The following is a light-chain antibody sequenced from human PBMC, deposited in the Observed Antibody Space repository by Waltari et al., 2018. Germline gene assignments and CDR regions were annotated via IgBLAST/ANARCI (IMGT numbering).Light chain of an antibody. CDR3: QSYDTTLSVV. J-gene: IGLJ2*01. V-gene: IGLV1-40*01. CDR1: PSTIGAGSD. CDR2: GTN. Sequence: QSVLTQPPSVSAAPGQRVRISCPGSPSTIGAGSDVHRYQQGPGKAPKLIIYGTNTRPLGVPDRFFGSQSGTSASLVIIGLQAEDEADYYCQSYDTTLSVVFGGGTKLTVL.